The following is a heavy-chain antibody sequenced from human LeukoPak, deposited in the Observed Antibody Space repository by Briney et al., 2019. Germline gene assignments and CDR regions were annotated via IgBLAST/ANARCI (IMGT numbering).Heavy chain of an antibody. CDR2: IYYSGST. CDR3: AREISYSGAFDY. CDR1: GGSISSYY. V-gene: IGHV4-59*01. J-gene: IGHJ4*02. D-gene: IGHD3-10*01. Sequence: PSETLSLTCTVSGGSISSYYWSWIRQLPGKGLEWIGYIYYSGSTYYNPFLKSRVTISVDTSKNHFSLRLSSVTAADTAVYYCAREISYSGAFDYWGQGTLVTVSS.